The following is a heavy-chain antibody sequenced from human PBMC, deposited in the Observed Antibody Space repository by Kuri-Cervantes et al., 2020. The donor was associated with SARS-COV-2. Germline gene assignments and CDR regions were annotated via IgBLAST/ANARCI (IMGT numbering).Heavy chain of an antibody. CDR2: IYYSGST. V-gene: IGHV4-59*08. J-gene: IGHJ4*02. CDR3: ARRLAGIAALAFDY. Sequence: SETLSLTCTVSGGSISSYYWSWIRQPPGKGLEWIGYIYYSGSTNYNPSLKSRVTISVDTSKNQFSLKLRSVTAADTAVYYCARRLAGIAALAFDYWGQGTLVTVSS. CDR1: GGSISSYY. D-gene: IGHD6-6*01.